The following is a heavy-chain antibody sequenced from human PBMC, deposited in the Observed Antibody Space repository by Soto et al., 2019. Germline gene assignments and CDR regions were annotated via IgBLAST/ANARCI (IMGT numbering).Heavy chain of an antibody. J-gene: IGHJ6*02. CDR2: IYYSGST. CDR1: GGSISSSSYY. V-gene: IGHV4-39*01. D-gene: IGHD5-18*01. Sequence: SETLSLTCTVSGGSISSSSYYWGWIRQPPGKGLEWIGSIYYSGSTYYNPSLKSRVTISVDTSKNQFSLKLSSVTAADTAVYHCARQNRGYSYGITGYYYGMDVWGQGTTVTVSS. CDR3: ARQNRGYSYGITGYYYGMDV.